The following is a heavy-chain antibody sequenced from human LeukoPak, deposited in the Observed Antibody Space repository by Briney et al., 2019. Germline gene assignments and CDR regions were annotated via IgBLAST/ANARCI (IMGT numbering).Heavy chain of an antibody. V-gene: IGHV3-48*01. CDR1: GFTFSTYS. J-gene: IGHJ4*02. CDR2: ISSSSSSM. CDR3: ARVRYCTGGSCYSPFDY. D-gene: IGHD2-15*01. Sequence: GGSLRLSCAASGFTFSTYSMNWVRQAPGKGLEWVSYISSSSSSMYYADSLKGRFTISRDNAKNSLFLQTNSLRAEDTAVYYCARVRYCTGGSCYSPFDYWGQGTLVTVSS.